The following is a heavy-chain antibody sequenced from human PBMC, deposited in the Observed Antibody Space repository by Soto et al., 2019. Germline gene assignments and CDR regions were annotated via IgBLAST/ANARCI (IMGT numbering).Heavy chain of an antibody. CDR1: SVSNAW. CDR3: ATDGPRWELPS. CDR2: IKSKTDGGTP. Sequence: SVSNAWMNWVRQPPGKGLEWVGRIKSKTDGGTPDYAAPVKGRFTISRDDSKNTLYLQMKTLKTEDTAVYYCATDGPRWELPSWGQGTLVTVSS. D-gene: IGHD2-15*01. V-gene: IGHV3-15*07. J-gene: IGHJ5*02.